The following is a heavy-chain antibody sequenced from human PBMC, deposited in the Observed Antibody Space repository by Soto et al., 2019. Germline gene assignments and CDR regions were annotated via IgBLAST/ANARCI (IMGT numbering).Heavy chain of an antibody. J-gene: IGHJ5*02. CDR1: GGSISSYY. Sequence: PSETLSLTCTVFGGSISSYYWSWIRQPPGKGLEWIGYIYYSGSTNYNPSLKSRVTISVDTSKNQFSLKLSSVTAADTAVYYCAREGYSYGSTNWFDPWGQGTLVTVSS. CDR2: IYYSGST. V-gene: IGHV4-59*01. CDR3: AREGYSYGSTNWFDP. D-gene: IGHD5-18*01.